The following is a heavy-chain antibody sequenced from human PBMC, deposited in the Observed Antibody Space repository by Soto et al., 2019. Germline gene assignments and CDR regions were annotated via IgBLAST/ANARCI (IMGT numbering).Heavy chain of an antibody. Sequence: ASVKVSCKASGYTFTSHDINWVRQATGQGLEWMGWMNPNSGNTGYAQKFQGRVTMTRNTSISTAYMELSSLRSEDTAVYYCARGGYCSSTSCYMDGMDVWGQVTTVTVSS. D-gene: IGHD2-2*02. CDR2: MNPNSGNT. V-gene: IGHV1-8*01. CDR3: ARGGYCSSTSCYMDGMDV. J-gene: IGHJ6*02. CDR1: GYTFTSHD.